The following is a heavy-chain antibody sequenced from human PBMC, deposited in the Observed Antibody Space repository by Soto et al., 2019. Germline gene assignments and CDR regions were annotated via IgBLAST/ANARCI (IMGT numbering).Heavy chain of an antibody. CDR3: ARDITQQPRYYYYYYGMDV. V-gene: IGHV3-33*01. CDR1: GFTFSSYG. D-gene: IGHD6-13*01. CDR2: IWYDGSNK. J-gene: IGHJ6*02. Sequence: GASLRLSCAASGFTFSSYGMHGVRQAPGKGLEWVAVIWYDGSNKYYADSVKGRFTISRDNSKNTLYLQMNSLRAEDTAVYYCARDITQQPRYYYYYYGMDVWGQGTTVTVS.